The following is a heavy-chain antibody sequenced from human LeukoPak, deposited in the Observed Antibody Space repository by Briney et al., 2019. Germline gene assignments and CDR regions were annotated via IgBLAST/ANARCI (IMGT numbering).Heavy chain of an antibody. D-gene: IGHD3-22*01. Sequence: PSETLSLTCTVSGCSISGYYWGWIRQPPGKGLEWIGYVYYSGSTGYNPSLKSRVTISVDTSKNQFSLNLSSVTAADTAVYYCAMSFDTRGYYYYGMDVWGQGTTVTVSS. V-gene: IGHV4-59*01. CDR1: GCSISGYY. CDR2: VYYSGST. J-gene: IGHJ6*02. CDR3: AMSFDTRGYYYYGMDV.